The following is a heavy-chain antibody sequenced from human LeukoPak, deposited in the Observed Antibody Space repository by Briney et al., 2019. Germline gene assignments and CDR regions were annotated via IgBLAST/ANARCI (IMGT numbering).Heavy chain of an antibody. CDR2: ISHRGST. V-gene: IGHV4-38-2*02. D-gene: IGHD5-18*01. CDR3: ARDLSVTAKFDY. Sequence: SETLSLTCDVSGYSISSNYYWGWIRQPPGKGLEWIGSISHRGSTYYNPSLKSRVTISADTPKNQFSLKLSSVTAADTAMYYCARDLSVTAKFDYWGQGTLVTVSS. CDR1: GYSISSNYY. J-gene: IGHJ4*02.